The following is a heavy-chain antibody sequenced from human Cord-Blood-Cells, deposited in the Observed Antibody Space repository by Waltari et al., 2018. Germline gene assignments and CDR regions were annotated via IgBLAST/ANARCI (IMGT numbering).Heavy chain of an antibody. J-gene: IGHJ4*02. CDR1: GGSISSSSYT. Sequence: QLQLQESGPGLVKPSETLSLTCTVSGGSISSSSYTWGWIRQPPGKGLEWIGSIYYSGSTYYNPSLKSRVTISLDTSKNQFSLKLSSVTAADTAVYYCARRYLEDSLIDYWGQGTLVTVSS. V-gene: IGHV4-39*01. CDR3: ARRYLEDSLIDY. CDR2: IYYSGST. D-gene: IGHD5-18*01.